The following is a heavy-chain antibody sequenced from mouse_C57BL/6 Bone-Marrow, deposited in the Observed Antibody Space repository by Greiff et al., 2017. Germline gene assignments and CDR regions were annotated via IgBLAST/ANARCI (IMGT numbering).Heavy chain of an antibody. J-gene: IGHJ4*01. D-gene: IGHD2-3*01. Sequence: EVKLMESGGGLVQPGGSLKLSCAASGFTFSDYYMYWVRQTPEKRLEWVAYISNGGGSTYYPDTVKGRFTISRDNAKNTLYLQMSRLKSEDTAMYYCARGGYYGEDAMDYWGQGTSVTVSS. CDR2: ISNGGGST. CDR3: ARGGYYGEDAMDY. CDR1: GFTFSDYY. V-gene: IGHV5-12*01.